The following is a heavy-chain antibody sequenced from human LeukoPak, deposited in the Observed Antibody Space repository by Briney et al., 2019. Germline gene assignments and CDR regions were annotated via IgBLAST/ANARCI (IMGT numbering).Heavy chain of an antibody. Sequence: GGSLRLSCTASGFTFGDYAMSWVRQAPGKGLEWVGFIRSKAYGGTTEYAASVKGRLTISRDDSKSIAYLQMNSLKTEDTAVYYCTRDYGGNAYWGQGTLVTVSS. V-gene: IGHV3-49*04. D-gene: IGHD4-23*01. CDR3: TRDYGGNAY. J-gene: IGHJ4*02. CDR1: GFTFGDYA. CDR2: IRSKAYGGTT.